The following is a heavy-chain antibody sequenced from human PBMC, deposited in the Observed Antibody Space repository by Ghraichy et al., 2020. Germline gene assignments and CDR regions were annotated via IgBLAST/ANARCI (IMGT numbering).Heavy chain of an antibody. Sequence: GGSLRLSCAASGFIFSTYNMNWVRQAPGKGLEWVSSITSTSNSIYYADSVKGRFTMSRDNAKNSLYLRMSSLRAEDTAIYYCVRPYSGSYSFDSWGQGTLVTVSS. J-gene: IGHJ4*02. D-gene: IGHD1-26*01. CDR2: ITSTSNSI. CDR1: GFIFSTYN. CDR3: VRPYSGSYSFDS. V-gene: IGHV3-21*01.